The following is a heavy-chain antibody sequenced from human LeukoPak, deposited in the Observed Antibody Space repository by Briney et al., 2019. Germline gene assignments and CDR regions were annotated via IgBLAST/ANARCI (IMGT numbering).Heavy chain of an antibody. CDR3: ARYLGWFDP. Sequence: SETLSLTCTVSGGSISSASYYWSWIRQPPGKGLEWIGYIYYSGSTNYNPSLKSRVTISVDTSKNQFSLKLSSVTAADTAVYYCARYLGWFDPWGQGTLVTVSS. V-gene: IGHV4-61*01. J-gene: IGHJ5*02. CDR2: IYYSGST. D-gene: IGHD3-16*01. CDR1: GGSISSASYY.